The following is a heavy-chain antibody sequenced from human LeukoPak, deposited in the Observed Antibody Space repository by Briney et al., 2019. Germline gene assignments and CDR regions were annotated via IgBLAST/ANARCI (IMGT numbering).Heavy chain of an antibody. J-gene: IGHJ6*02. D-gene: IGHD3-10*01. CDR3: ARVSVIDFSHTNYYYYGMDV. CDR1: GYTLTELS. CDR2: FDPEDGET. Sequence: ASVKVPCKVSGYTLTELSMHWVRQAPGKGLEWMGGFDPEDGETIYAQKLQGRVTMTTDTSTSTAYMELRSLRSDDTAVYYCARVSVIDFSHTNYYYYGMDVWGQGTTVTVSS. V-gene: IGHV1-24*01.